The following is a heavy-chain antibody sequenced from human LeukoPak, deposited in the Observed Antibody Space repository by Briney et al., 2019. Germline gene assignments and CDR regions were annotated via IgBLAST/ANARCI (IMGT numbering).Heavy chain of an antibody. J-gene: IGHJ4*02. CDR1: GGSINSYY. V-gene: IGHV4-59*01. Sequence: SETLSLTCSVSGGSINSYYWSWIRQPPGKGLEWIGYVYYSGSTNYNPSLKSRVTISVDTSKNQFSLKLSSVTAADTAVYFCARERTSGREFDYWGQGTLVTVFS. D-gene: IGHD1-26*01. CDR3: ARERTSGREFDY. CDR2: VYYSGST.